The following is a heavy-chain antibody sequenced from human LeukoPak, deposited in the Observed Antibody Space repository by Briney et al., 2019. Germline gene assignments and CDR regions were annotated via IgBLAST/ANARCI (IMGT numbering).Heavy chain of an antibody. CDR1: GFTFDDYA. D-gene: IGHD6-6*01. CDR2: ISWNSGSI. CDR3: AKDSVEYSSSSGSDY. V-gene: IGHV3-9*01. J-gene: IGHJ4*02. Sequence: SLRLSCAASGFTFDDYAMHWVRQAPGKGLEWVPGISWNSGSIGYADSVKGRFTISRDDAKNSLYLQMNSLKAEDTALYYCAKDSVEYSSSSGSDYWGQGTLVTVSS.